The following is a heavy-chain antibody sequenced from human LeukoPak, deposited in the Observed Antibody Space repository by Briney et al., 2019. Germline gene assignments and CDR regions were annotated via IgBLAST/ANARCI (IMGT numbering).Heavy chain of an antibody. Sequence: SETLSLTCTVSGGSISSDYWSWIRQPPGKGPEWIGYIYYRGSTNYNPSLKSRVTISVDTSKNQFSLKLSSVTAADTAVYYCAKNGHYESYFDYWGQGTLVTVSS. CDR2: IYYRGST. CDR3: AKNGHYESYFDY. D-gene: IGHD4-17*01. CDR1: GGSISSDY. V-gene: IGHV4-59*01. J-gene: IGHJ4*02.